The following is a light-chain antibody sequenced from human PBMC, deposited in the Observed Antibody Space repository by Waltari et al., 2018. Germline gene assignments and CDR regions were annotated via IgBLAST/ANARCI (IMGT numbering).Light chain of an antibody. J-gene: IGKJ4*01. CDR2: DSS. CDR3: QQAKTFPHT. V-gene: IGKV1-12*01. Sequence: DIQMTQSPSSVSASVGDRVPITCRAIQYLNNYLAWYQQKPGKAPKLLMYDSSSLESGVPSRFSGSGSGADFTLTISSLQSEDFATYYCQQAKTFPHTFGGGTKVEVK. CDR1: QYLNNY.